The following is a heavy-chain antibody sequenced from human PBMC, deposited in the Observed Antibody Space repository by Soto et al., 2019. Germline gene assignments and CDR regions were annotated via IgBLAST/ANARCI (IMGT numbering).Heavy chain of an antibody. V-gene: IGHV3-7*01. CDR3: ARDYDFWSGSNDNYYYFLDV. Sequence: GGSLRLSCAASGFTFSNYWMTWVRQSPGKGLEWVASIKQDGSDKYYVDFVKGRFTISRDNAKKSLYLQMNSLRAEDTAVYYWARDYDFWSGSNDNYYYFLDVWGKGTTVTVSS. CDR1: GFTFSNYW. D-gene: IGHD3-3*01. J-gene: IGHJ6*03. CDR2: IKQDGSDK.